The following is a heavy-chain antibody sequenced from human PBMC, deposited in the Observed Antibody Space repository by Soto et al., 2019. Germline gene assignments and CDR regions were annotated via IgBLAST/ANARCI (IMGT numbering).Heavy chain of an antibody. CDR2: IKSKTDGGTT. CDR3: TATPTVHSNHGAFND. Sequence: GSLRLSCAASGFTFSNAWMSWIRQAPGKGLEWVGRIKSKTDGGTTDYAAPVKGRFTISRDDSKNTLYLQMNSLKTEDTAVYYCTATPTVHSNHGAFNDWGQGTLVTVSS. V-gene: IGHV3-15*01. CDR1: GFTFSNAW. D-gene: IGHD4-4*01. J-gene: IGHJ4*02.